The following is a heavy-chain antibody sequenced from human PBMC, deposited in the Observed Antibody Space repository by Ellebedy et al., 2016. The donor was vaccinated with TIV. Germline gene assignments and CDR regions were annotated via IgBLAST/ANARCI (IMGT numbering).Heavy chain of an antibody. D-gene: IGHD3-10*01. CDR3: ATRNGGSGSYAPFDY. CDR1: GYTLTELS. J-gene: IGHJ4*02. Sequence: ASVKVSCKVSGYTLTELSMHWVRQAPGKGLEWMGGFDPEDGETIYAQKFQGRVTMTEDTSTDTAYMELSSLRSEDTAVYYCATRNGGSGSYAPFDYWGQGTLVTVSS. CDR2: FDPEDGET. V-gene: IGHV1-24*01.